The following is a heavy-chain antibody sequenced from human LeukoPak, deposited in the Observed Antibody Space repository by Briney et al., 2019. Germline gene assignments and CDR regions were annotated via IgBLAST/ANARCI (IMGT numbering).Heavy chain of an antibody. J-gene: IGHJ4*02. Sequence: SGGSLRLSCAASGFTFDDYAMHWVRQAPGKGLEWVSGISWNSGSIGYADSVKGRFTISRDNAKNSLYLQMNSLRAEDTALYYCAKGGGAYGSGSYYKGDYFDYWGQGTLVTVSS. CDR2: ISWNSGSI. CDR1: GFTFDDYA. CDR3: AKGGGAYGSGSYYKGDYFDY. D-gene: IGHD3-10*01. V-gene: IGHV3-9*01.